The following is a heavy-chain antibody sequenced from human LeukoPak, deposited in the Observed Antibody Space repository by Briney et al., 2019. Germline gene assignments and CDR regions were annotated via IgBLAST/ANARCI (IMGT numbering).Heavy chain of an antibody. Sequence: SETLPLTCTVSGGSISSGDYYWSWIRQPPGKGLEWIGYIYYSGSTYYNPSLKSRVTISVDTSKNQFSLKLSSVTAADTAVYYCAAAPYYDSSGFGMDVWGQGTTVTVSS. CDR3: AAAPYYDSSGFGMDV. V-gene: IGHV4-30-4*01. J-gene: IGHJ6*02. CDR2: IYYSGST. D-gene: IGHD3-22*01. CDR1: GGSISSGDYY.